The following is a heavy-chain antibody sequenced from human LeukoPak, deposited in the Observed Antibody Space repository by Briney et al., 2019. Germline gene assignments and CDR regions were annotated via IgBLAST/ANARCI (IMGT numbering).Heavy chain of an antibody. CDR3: ARDLYGDYYFDY. J-gene: IGHJ4*02. D-gene: IGHD4-17*01. V-gene: IGHV3-20*04. CDR2: INWNGGST. Sequence: WTGGSLRLSCAASGFTFDDYGMSWVRQAPGKGLEWVSGINWNGGSTGYADSVKGRFTISRDNAENSLYLQMNSLRAEDTALYYCARDLYGDYYFDYWGQGTLVTVSS. CDR1: GFTFDDYG.